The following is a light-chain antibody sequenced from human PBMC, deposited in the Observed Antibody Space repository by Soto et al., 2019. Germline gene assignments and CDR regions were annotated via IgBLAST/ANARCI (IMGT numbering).Light chain of an antibody. V-gene: IGKV3-20*01. CDR3: QQFSSYPLT. CDR1: QTVRNNY. J-gene: IGKJ4*01. CDR2: DAS. Sequence: EFVLTQSPGTLSLSPGERATLSCRASQTVRNNYLAWYQQKPGQAPRLLIYDASSRATGIPDRFSGGGSGTDFTPTINRLEPEDFAVYYCQQFSSYPLTFGGGTKVDIK.